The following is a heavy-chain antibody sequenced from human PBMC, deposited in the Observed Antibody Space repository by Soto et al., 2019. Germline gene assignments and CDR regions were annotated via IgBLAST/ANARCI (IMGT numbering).Heavy chain of an antibody. CDR1: GFTFSSYA. Sequence: GGSLRLSCAASGFTFSSYAMSWVRQAPGKGLEWVSAISGSGGSTYYADSVKGRFTISRDNSKNTLYLQMNSLRAEDTAVYYCAKLSFCSGGSCYGGAHYWGQGTLVTV. V-gene: IGHV3-23*01. J-gene: IGHJ4*02. CDR2: ISGSGGST. D-gene: IGHD2-15*01. CDR3: AKLSFCSGGSCYGGAHY.